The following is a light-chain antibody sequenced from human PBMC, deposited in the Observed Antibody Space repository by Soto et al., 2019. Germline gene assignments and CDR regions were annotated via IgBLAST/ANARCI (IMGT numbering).Light chain of an antibody. CDR2: LNSDGSH. Sequence: QTVVTQSPSASASLGASVKLTCTLSSGHSSYAIALHQQQPEKGPRYLMKLNSDGSHSKGDGIPDRFSGSSSGAERYLTISSLQSEDEADYYCQTWGTGIQVFGTGTKVTVL. CDR3: QTWGTGIQV. J-gene: IGLJ1*01. V-gene: IGLV4-69*01. CDR1: SGHSSYA.